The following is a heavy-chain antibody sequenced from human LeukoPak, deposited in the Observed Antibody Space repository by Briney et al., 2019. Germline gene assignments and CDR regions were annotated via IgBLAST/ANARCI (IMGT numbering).Heavy chain of an antibody. J-gene: IGHJ5*02. V-gene: IGHV4-34*01. D-gene: IGHD2-2*01. CDR1: GGSSSGYY. Sequence: SETLSLTCAVYGGSSSGYYWSWIRQPPGKGLEWIGEINHSGSTNYNPSLKSRVTISVDTSKNQFSLKLSSVTDADTAVYYCAIHIVVVPAAKKKNWFDPRGQGTLVTGSS. CDR3: AIHIVVVPAAKKKNWFDP. CDR2: INHSGST.